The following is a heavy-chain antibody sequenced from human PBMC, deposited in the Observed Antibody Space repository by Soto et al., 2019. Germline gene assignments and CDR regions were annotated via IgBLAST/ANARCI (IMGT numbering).Heavy chain of an antibody. CDR1: CGSFSGYD. J-gene: IGHJ4*02. D-gene: IGHD6-6*01. CDR3: ARTSKFDC. Sequence: QVQLQQWGAGLLKPSETLSLTCAVSCGSFSGYDWSWIRQPPGKGLEWIGEINHSGSTNYNPSLKSRVTMAVDTSKNQFSLKLSSVTAADTAVYYCARTSKFDCWGQGTLVTVSS. V-gene: IGHV4-34*01. CDR2: INHSGST.